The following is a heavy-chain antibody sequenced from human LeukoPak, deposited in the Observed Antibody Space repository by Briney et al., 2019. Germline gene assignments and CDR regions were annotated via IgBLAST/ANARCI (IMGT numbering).Heavy chain of an antibody. CDR2: IYHSGTT. CDR3: ARGVSAAGSLQH. D-gene: IGHD6-19*01. Sequence: SQTLSLTCAVSGDSFSSGGYSWTRIRQPPGKGVEWIGYIYHSGTTYYNPSLKSRVTISVDRSKNQFSLKLSSVTAADTAVYYCARGVSAAGSLQHWGQGTLVTVSS. V-gene: IGHV4-30-2*01. J-gene: IGHJ1*01. CDR1: GDSFSSGGYS.